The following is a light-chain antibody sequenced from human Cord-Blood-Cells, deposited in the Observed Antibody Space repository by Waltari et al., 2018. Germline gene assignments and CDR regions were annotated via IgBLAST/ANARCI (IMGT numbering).Light chain of an antibody. J-gene: IGLJ2*01. V-gene: IGLV2-11*01. CDR1: SSDVGGYNY. CDR2: DVS. CDR3: CSYAGSYTFVV. Sequence: QSALTQPRSVSGSPGQSVTISCTGTSSDVGGYNYVSWYQQHPGTAPKLMIYDVSKRPSAVPVRSSGSKSGNSASLTISGLQAEDEADYYCCSYAGSYTFVVFGGGTKLTVL.